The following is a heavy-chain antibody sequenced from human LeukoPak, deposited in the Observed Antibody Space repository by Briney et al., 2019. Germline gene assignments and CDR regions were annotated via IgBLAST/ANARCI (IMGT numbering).Heavy chain of an antibody. J-gene: IGHJ5*02. CDR3: ARPEVPGYWFDP. CDR2: IYTSGST. Sequence: SETLSLTCTVSGGSISSYYWSWIRQPPGKGLEWIGYIYTSGSTNYNPSLKSRVTISVDTSKNQFSLKLSSVTAADTAVYHCARPEVPGYWFDPWGQGTLVTVSS. CDR1: GGSISSYY. V-gene: IGHV4-4*09.